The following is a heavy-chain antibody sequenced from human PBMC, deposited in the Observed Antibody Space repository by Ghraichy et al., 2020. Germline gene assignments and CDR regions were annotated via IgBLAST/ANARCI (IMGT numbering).Heavy chain of an antibody. Sequence: GGSLRLSCTVSGFTFGDYAMNWVRQAPGKGLEWVGFIRSKAYGGTAEYAASMKGRFTISRDDSKNIAYLQMNSLKTEDTAVYYCTSPLPYSSGWYFLEAFDIWGQGTMVTVSS. V-gene: IGHV3-49*04. J-gene: IGHJ3*02. D-gene: IGHD6-19*01. CDR1: GFTFGDYA. CDR2: IRSKAYGGTA. CDR3: TSPLPYSSGWYFLEAFDI.